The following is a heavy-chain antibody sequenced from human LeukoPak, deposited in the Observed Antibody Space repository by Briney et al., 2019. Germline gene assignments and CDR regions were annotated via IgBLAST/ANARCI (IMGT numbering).Heavy chain of an antibody. Sequence: PGGALRLSCAASGFTFHTNWMTWVRQAPGKGLEWVANIKHDGSEKYYVDSVKGRFTISRDNAKNSVFLQMNSLRADDTAVYYCARGPRRIAAAGTAYYGMDVWGQGTTVTVS. CDR3: ARGPRRIAAAGTAYYGMDV. D-gene: IGHD6-25*01. CDR2: IKHDGSEK. CDR1: GFTFHTNW. J-gene: IGHJ6*02. V-gene: IGHV3-7*05.